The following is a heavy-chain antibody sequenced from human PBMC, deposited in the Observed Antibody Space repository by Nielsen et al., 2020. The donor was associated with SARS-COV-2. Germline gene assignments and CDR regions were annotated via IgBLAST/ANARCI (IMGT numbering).Heavy chain of an antibody. V-gene: IGHV4-59*01. J-gene: IGHJ5*02. Sequence: GSLRLSCTVSGGSMSDYYWSWIRQLPGKEPEWIGHIYSTGSTTYNSSLGGRITISVDTSKNQFSLRLSSVTAADTAVYYCATSPTGSNGWFDPWGQGTLVTVSS. CDR2: IYSTGST. CDR1: GGSMSDYY. CDR3: ATSPTGSNGWFDP. D-gene: IGHD1-1*01.